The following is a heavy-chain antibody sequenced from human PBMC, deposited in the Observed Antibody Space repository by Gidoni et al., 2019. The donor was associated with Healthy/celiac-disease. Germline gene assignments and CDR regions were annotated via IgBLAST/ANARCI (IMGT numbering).Heavy chain of an antibody. V-gene: IGHV1-46*01. D-gene: IGHD3-10*01. Sequence: QVQLVQPGAEVKKPGASVKVSCKASGYTFTSDYMHWVRQAPGQGLEWMGIINPSGGSTSYAQKFQGRVTMTRDTSTSTVYMELSSLRSEDTAVYYCAAGSYYYGSGSYDGGQGYWGQGTLVTVSS. CDR1: GYTFTSDY. J-gene: IGHJ4*02. CDR3: AAGSYYYGSGSYDGGQGY. CDR2: INPSGGST.